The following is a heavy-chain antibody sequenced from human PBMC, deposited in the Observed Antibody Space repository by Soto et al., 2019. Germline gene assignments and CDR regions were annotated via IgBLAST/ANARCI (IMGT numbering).Heavy chain of an antibody. J-gene: IGHJ5*02. CDR3: AKTNPSGAHTSGGNDWFDP. CDR1: GFTLSNYA. CDR2: VSGYSRSI. Sequence: DVQLLESGGGLVQPGGSLRLTCAASGFTLSNYAMSWVRQAPGKGLEWVSVVSGYSRSIYYADSMRGRFTISRDYSKKTLYLQMNSLIVEDTAIYNCAKTNPSGAHTSGGNDWFDPWGQGTLVNVSS. D-gene: IGHD6-19*01. V-gene: IGHV3-23*01.